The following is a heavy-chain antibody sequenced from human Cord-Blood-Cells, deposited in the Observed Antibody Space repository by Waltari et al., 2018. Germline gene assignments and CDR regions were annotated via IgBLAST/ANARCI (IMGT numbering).Heavy chain of an antibody. Sequence: QVQLVQSGAEVKKPGASVKVSCKASGYTFTSYYMHWVRRATGQGLEWMGIINPIFGTANYAQKFQGRVTITADESTSTAYMELSSLRSEDTAVYYCARAAHYSSGWYYYYGMDVWGQGTTVTVSS. CDR1: GYTFTSYY. J-gene: IGHJ6*02. CDR3: ARAAHYSSGWYYYYGMDV. V-gene: IGHV1-46*01. D-gene: IGHD6-19*01. CDR2: INPIFGTA.